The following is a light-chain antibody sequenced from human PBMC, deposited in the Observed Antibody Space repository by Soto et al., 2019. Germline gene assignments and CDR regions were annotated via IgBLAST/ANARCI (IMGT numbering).Light chain of an antibody. J-gene: IGLJ2*01. CDR2: EVS. Sequence: QSALTQPASVSGSPGQSITISCIGTSSDVGSYNLVSWYQQHPGKAPKVLIYEVSERPSGVSNRFSGSKSGTSASLAISGLQSEDEAHYYCAAWDDTLNGVVFGGGTKLTVL. V-gene: IGLV2-14*02. CDR1: SSDVGSYNL. CDR3: AAWDDTLNGVV.